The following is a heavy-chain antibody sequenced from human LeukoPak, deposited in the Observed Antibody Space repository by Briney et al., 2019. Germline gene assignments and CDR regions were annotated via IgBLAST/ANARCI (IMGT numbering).Heavy chain of an antibody. D-gene: IGHD6-19*01. CDR1: GYTFSNYW. CDR3: ARRIAVAGTFGAFDI. J-gene: IGHJ3*02. V-gene: IGHV5-51*01. CDR2: IYPTDSNT. Sequence: GESLKISCKGSGYTFSNYWIGWVRQMPGKGLEWMGIIYPTDSNTRYSPSFQGQVTISADKSISTAYLQWSSLKASDTAMYYCARRIAVAGTFGAFDIWGQGTMVTVSS.